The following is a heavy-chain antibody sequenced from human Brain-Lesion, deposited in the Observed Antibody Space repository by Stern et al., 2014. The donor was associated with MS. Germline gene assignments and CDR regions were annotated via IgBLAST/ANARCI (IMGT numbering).Heavy chain of an antibody. D-gene: IGHD1-26*01. CDR2: FYPEDGET. CDR1: GYTLTELS. CDR3: ATLSPGAGGNYYRHFDY. J-gene: IGHJ4*02. Sequence: QVQLLQPGAEVKKPGASVKASCKVSGYTLTELSMHWVRQAPRKGLEWMGGFYPEDGETIYAQKFRGRVTMTEDTSTDPASLELSSLRSEDTAVYYCATLSPGAGGNYYRHFDYWGQGTLVTVSS. V-gene: IGHV1-24*01.